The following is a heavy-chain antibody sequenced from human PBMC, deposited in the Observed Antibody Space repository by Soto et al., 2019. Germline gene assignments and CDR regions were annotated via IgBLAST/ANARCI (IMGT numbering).Heavy chain of an antibody. V-gene: IGHV4-34*01. CDR2: INHSGST. CDR3: ARVIPAAHVDY. D-gene: IGHD2-2*01. J-gene: IGHJ4*02. Sequence: QVQLQQWDAGLLKPSETLSLTCALYGGSFSGYYWSWIRQPPGKGLEWIGEINHSGSTNYSPSLKSRVTISVDTSKNQFSLKLSSVTAADTAVYYCARVIPAAHVDYWGQGTPVTVSS. CDR1: GGSFSGYY.